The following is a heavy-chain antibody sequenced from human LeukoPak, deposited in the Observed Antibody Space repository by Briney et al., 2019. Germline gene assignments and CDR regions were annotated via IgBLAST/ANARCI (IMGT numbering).Heavy chain of an antibody. D-gene: IGHD3-10*01. V-gene: IGHV1-2*02. CDR2: INPNSGGT. Sequence: GASVKVSCKASGYTFTGYYMHWVRQAPGQGLEWMGWINPNSGGTNYAQKFQGRVTMTRDTSISTAYMELSRLRSDDTAVYYCARATAYYGSGTEADYWGQGTLVTVSS. CDR1: GYTFTGYY. J-gene: IGHJ4*02. CDR3: ARATAYYGSGTEADY.